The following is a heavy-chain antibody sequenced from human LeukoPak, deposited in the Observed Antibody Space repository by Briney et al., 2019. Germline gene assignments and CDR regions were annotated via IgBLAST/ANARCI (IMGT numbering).Heavy chain of an antibody. CDR3: IHLSSSPDAFDI. J-gene: IGHJ3*02. Sequence: PGGSLRLSCAASRFTFSSYSMNWVRQAPGKGLEWVSSISSSSSYIYYADSVKGRFTISRDNAKNSLYLQMNSLRAEDTAVYYCIHLSSSPDAFDIWGQGTMVTVSS. D-gene: IGHD6-13*01. CDR2: ISSSSSYI. CDR1: RFTFSSYS. V-gene: IGHV3-21*01.